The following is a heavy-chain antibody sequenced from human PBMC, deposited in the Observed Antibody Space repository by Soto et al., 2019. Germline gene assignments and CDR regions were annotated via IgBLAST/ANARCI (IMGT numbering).Heavy chain of an antibody. Sequence: PSETLSLTCTVSGVSISSGDYYWSWIRQPPGKGLEWIGEINHSGSTNYNPSLKSRVTISVDTSKNQFSLKLSSVTAADTAVYYCVRGRVVLLWFGDHNWFDPWGQGTLVTAPQ. J-gene: IGHJ5*02. V-gene: IGHV4-30-4*01. D-gene: IGHD3-10*01. CDR2: INHSGST. CDR3: VRGRVVLLWFGDHNWFDP. CDR1: GVSISSGDYY.